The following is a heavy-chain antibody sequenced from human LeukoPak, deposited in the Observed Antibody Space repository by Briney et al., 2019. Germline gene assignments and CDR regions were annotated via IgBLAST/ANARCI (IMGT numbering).Heavy chain of an antibody. V-gene: IGHV6-1*01. CDR2: TYYRSKWYN. CDR3: ARDLGHVGYYYYGMDV. CDR1: GDSFSSNSGA. D-gene: IGHD1-26*01. Sequence: SQTLSLTCAISGDSFSSNSGAWNWIRQSPSRGLEWLGRTYYRSKWYNDYAVSVKSRITINPDTSKNQFSLQLNSVTPEDTAVYYCARDLGHVGYYYYGMDVWGQGTTVTVSS. J-gene: IGHJ6*02.